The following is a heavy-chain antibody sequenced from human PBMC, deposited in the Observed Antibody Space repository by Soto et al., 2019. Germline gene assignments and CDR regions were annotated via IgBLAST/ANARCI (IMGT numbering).Heavy chain of an antibody. CDR1: GFTFSSYS. D-gene: IGHD2-15*01. Sequence: EVQLVESGGGLVKPGGSLRLSCAASGFTFSSYSMNWVRQAPGKGLEWVSSISSSSSYIYYADSVKGRFTISRDNAKNSLYLQMNSLRAEDTAVYYCASGCGSCYPYNWFDPWGQGTLVIVSP. V-gene: IGHV3-21*01. CDR3: ASGCGSCYPYNWFDP. CDR2: ISSSSSYI. J-gene: IGHJ5*02.